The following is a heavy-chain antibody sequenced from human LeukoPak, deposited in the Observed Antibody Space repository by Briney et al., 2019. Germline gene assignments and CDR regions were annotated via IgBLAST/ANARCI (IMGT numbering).Heavy chain of an antibody. V-gene: IGHV3-23*01. CDR1: GFTLSSYA. CDR3: AKVMKGSERLTMVRGVIIKTAGLYYMDV. D-gene: IGHD3-10*01. Sequence: GGSLRLSCAASGFTLSSYAMSWVRQAPGKGVEWVSSISASGGSKKYADSVKGRFTISRDNSKNTVYLQMNSLRAEDTAVYYCAKVMKGSERLTMVRGVIIKTAGLYYMDVWGKGTTVTVSS. J-gene: IGHJ6*03. CDR2: ISASGGSK.